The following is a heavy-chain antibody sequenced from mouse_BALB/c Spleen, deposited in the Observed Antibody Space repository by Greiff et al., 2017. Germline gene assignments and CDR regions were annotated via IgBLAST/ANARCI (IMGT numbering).Heavy chain of an antibody. V-gene: IGHV2-9*02. D-gene: IGHD2-3*01. CDR2: IWAGGST. Sequence: VKLMESGPGLVAPSQSLSITCTVSGFSLTSYGVHWVRQPPGKGLEWLGVIWAGGSTNYNSALMSRLSISKDNSKSQVFLKMNSLQTDDTAMYYCARSYDGYYRYYFDYWGQGTTLTVSS. CDR3: ARSYDGYYRYYFDY. J-gene: IGHJ2*01. CDR1: GFSLTSYG.